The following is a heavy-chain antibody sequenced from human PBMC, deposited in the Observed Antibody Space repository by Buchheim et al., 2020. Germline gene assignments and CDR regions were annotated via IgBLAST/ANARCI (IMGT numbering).Heavy chain of an antibody. J-gene: IGHJ5*02. D-gene: IGHD1-26*01. CDR3: AMEWELPYRNWFDP. CDR1: GYTFTGYY. Sequence: QVQLVQSGAEVKKPGASVKVSCKASGYTFTGYYMHWVRQAPGQGLEWMGWINPNSGGTNYAQTFQGWVTMTRDTSTSTAYMELSRLRSDDTAVYYCAMEWELPYRNWFDPWGQGTL. V-gene: IGHV1-2*04. CDR2: INPNSGGT.